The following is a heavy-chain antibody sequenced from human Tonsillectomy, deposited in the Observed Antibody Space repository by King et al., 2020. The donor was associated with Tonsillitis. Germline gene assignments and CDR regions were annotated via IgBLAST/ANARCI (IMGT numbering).Heavy chain of an antibody. V-gene: IGHV1-2*02. CDR3: ARSVSNHFWYFDL. Sequence: QLVQSGAEVKKPGASVKVSCKASGYTFTGYYMHWVRQAPGQGLEWMGWINPNSGGTNYAQKFQGRVTMTRDTSISTAYMELSRLRSDDTVVYYCARSVSNHFWYFDLWGRGTLVTVSS. D-gene: IGHD3-3*02. CDR2: INPNSGGT. CDR1: GYTFTGYY. J-gene: IGHJ2*01.